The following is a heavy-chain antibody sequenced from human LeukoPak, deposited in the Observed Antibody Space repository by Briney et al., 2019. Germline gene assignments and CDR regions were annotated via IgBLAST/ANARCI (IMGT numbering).Heavy chain of an antibody. CDR2: ISAYNGNT. CDR1: GYTFTSYG. CDR3: ARDKNGGSSQGDAFDI. Sequence: ASVKVSCKASGYTFTSYGISWVRQAPGQGLEWMGWISAYNGNTNYAQKLQGRVTMTTDTSTSTAYMELRSLRSDDTAVYYCARDKNGGSSQGDAFDIWGQGTMVTVSS. J-gene: IGHJ3*02. D-gene: IGHD2-8*01. V-gene: IGHV1-18*01.